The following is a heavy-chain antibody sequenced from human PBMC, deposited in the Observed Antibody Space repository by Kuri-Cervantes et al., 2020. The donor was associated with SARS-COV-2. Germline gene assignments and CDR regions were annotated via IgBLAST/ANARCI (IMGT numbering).Heavy chain of an antibody. V-gene: IGHV3-30*18. CDR3: AKGFLVPTARPNRDYYYYYMDV. CDR1: GFTFSSYG. CDR2: ISYDGSNK. J-gene: IGHJ6*03. Sequence: GGSLRLSCAASGFTFSSYGMHWVRQAPGKGLEWVAVISYDGSNKYYADSVKGRFTISRDNSKNTLYLQLNSLRPEDTALYYCAKGFLVPTARPNRDYYYYYMDVWGKGTTVTVSS. D-gene: IGHD2-2*01.